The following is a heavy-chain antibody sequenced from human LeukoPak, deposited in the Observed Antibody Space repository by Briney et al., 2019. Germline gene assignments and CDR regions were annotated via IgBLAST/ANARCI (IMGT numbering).Heavy chain of an antibody. D-gene: IGHD3-22*01. CDR2: IIPIFGTA. CDR3: SRASAAWVYDSSGYYYS. V-gene: IGHV1-69*13. J-gene: IGHJ4*02. Sequence: SVSVSCKASGCTFSSYAISWVRQAPGQGLEWMGGIIPIFGTANYAQKFQGRVTITADESTSTAYMELSSLRSEDTAVYYCSRASAAWVYDSSGYYYSWGQGTLVTVSS. CDR1: GCTFSSYA.